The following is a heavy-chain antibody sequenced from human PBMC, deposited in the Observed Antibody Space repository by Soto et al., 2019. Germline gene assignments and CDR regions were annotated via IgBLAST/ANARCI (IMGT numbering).Heavy chain of an antibody. CDR2: ISYDGSNK. V-gene: IGHV3-30*18. D-gene: IGHD2-2*01. Sequence: GGSLRLSCAASGFTFSSYGMHWVRQAPGKGLEWVAVISYDGSNKYYADSVKGRFTISRDNSKNTLYLQMNSLRAEDTAVYYCAKSPIVLVPAASMHFDYWGQGTLVTVSS. CDR3: AKSPIVLVPAASMHFDY. CDR1: GFTFSSYG. J-gene: IGHJ4*02.